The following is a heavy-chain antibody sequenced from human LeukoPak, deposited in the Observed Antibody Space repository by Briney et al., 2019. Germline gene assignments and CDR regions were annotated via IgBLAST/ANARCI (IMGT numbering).Heavy chain of an antibody. V-gene: IGHV4-38-2*01. Sequence: SETLSLTCAVYNYSISSGYCWGWIRQPPGKGLEWIGSIYHRGNTYYNPSLKSRVTISVDTSKNQFSLKLSSVTAADTAVYYCARIRMITFGGVIVRTYYFDYWGQGTLVIVSS. D-gene: IGHD3-16*02. CDR1: NYSISSGYC. J-gene: IGHJ4*02. CDR2: IYHRGNT. CDR3: ARIRMITFGGVIVRTYYFDY.